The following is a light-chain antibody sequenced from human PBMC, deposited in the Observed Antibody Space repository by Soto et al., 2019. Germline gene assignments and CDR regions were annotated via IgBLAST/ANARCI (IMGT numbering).Light chain of an antibody. CDR2: DAS. CDR1: QSVSSY. J-gene: IGKJ1*01. Sequence: EIVMTQSPATLSLSPGERATLSCRASQSVSSYLAWYQQKPGQAPRLLIYDASNRATGIPARFSGSGSGTDFTLTISSLQAEDVAVYYCQQYYSTPLTFGQGTKVDIK. V-gene: IGKV3D-15*01. CDR3: QQYYSTPLT.